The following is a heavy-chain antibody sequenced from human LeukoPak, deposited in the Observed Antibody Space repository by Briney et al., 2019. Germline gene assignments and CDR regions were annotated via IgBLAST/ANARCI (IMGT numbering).Heavy chain of an antibody. CDR1: GFTFSDYY. CDR2: ISSSGSTI. J-gene: IGHJ4*02. D-gene: IGHD3-22*01. CDR3: ASGYDSSGYYYSEFDY. V-gene: IGHV3-11*04. Sequence: GGSLRLSCAASGFTFSDYYMSWIRQAPGKGLEWVSYISSSGSTIYYADSVKGRFTIPRDNAKNSLYLQMNSLRAEDTAVYYCASGYDSSGYYYSEFDYWGQGTLVTVSS.